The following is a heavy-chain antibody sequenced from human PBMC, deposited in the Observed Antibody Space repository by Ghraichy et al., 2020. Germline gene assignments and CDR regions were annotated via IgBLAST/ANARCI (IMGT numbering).Heavy chain of an antibody. D-gene: IGHD5-18*01. V-gene: IGHV4-59*01. J-gene: IGHJ4*02. CDR1: GGSISSYF. Sequence: SETLSLTCTVSGGSISSYFWSWIRQPPGKGLECIGYIYYSGSTNYNPSLKSRVTISVDTSKNQFSLKLSSVTAADTAVYYCVSLRGYPASYFDYWGQGTLVTVSS. CDR3: VSLRGYPASYFDY. CDR2: IYYSGST.